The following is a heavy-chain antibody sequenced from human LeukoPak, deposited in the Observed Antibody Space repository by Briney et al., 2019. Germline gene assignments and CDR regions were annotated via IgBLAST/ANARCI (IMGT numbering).Heavy chain of an antibody. CDR1: GGSFSGYY. V-gene: IGHV4-34*01. CDR2: INHSGST. CDR3: ASGGGCYDY. Sequence: NPSETLSLTCAVYGGSFSGYYWSWIRQPPGKGLEWIGEINHSGSTNYNPSLKSRVTISVDTSKNQFSLKLSSVTAADTAVYYCASGGGCYDYWGQGTLVTVSS. D-gene: IGHD2-15*01. J-gene: IGHJ4*02.